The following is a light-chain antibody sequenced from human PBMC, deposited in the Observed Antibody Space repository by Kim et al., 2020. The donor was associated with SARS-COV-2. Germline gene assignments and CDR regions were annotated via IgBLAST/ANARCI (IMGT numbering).Light chain of an antibody. V-gene: IGKV1-6*01. J-gene: IGKJ1*01. CDR1: QDIGSL. CDR3: LQYNNYPWT. CDR2: VAS. Sequence: ASVGDRVTFTCRASQDIGSLLGWYQQKPGKAPKLLIYVASTLQSGVPSRFSGSGSGTDFTLTISSLQPEDFATYYCLQYNNYPWTSGQGTKVDIK.